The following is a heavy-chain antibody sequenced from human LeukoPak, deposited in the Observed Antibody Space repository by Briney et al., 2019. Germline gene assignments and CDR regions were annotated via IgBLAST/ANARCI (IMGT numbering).Heavy chain of an antibody. V-gene: IGHV4-59*12. CDR3: ARDSHSIAVARGGFDP. Sequence: PSETLSLTCTVSGGSISSYYWSWIRQPPGKGLEWIGYIYYSGSTNYNPSLKSRVTISVDTSKNQFSLKLSSVTAADTAVYYCARDSHSIAVARGGFDPWGQGTLVTVSS. J-gene: IGHJ5*02. CDR2: IYYSGST. D-gene: IGHD6-19*01. CDR1: GGSISSYY.